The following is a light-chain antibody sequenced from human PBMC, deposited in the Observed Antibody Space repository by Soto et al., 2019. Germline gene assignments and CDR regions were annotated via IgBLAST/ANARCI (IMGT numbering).Light chain of an antibody. CDR1: QSITNNY. Sequence: EIVLTQSPGTLSLSLGERATLSCRASQSITNNYLAWYQQKPGHAPRLLIYLASNRATGIPDRFSGSGSGEDFTLTINRLEPEDFAVYHWQQYGSSPWTFGQGTKVHIK. CDR3: QQYGSSPWT. CDR2: LAS. J-gene: IGKJ1*01. V-gene: IGKV3-20*01.